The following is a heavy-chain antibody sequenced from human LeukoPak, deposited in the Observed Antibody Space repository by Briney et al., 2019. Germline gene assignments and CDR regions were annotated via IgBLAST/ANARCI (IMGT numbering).Heavy chain of an antibody. D-gene: IGHD3-9*01. CDR2: ISGSGGST. CDR1: GFTFSSYA. Sequence: GGSLRLSCAASGFTFSSYAMSWVRQAPGKGLEWVSAISGSGGSTYYADSVKGRFTISRDNSKNTLYLQMNSLRAEDTAVYYCAIQGRLYDILTGYPIDYWGQGTLVTVSS. V-gene: IGHV3-23*01. J-gene: IGHJ4*02. CDR3: AIQGRLYDILTGYPIDY.